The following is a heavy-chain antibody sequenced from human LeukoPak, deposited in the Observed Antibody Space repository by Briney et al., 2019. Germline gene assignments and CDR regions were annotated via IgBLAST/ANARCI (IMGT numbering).Heavy chain of an antibody. V-gene: IGHV1-69*04. J-gene: IGHJ1*01. D-gene: IGHD6-13*01. Sequence: ASVKVSCKASGGTFSSYAISWVRQAPGQGLEWMGRIIPILGIANYAQKSQGRVTITAGKSTSTAYMELSSLRSEDTAVYYCARDAGIAAAGTLSREYFQHWGQGTLVTVSS. CDR2: IIPILGIA. CDR3: ARDAGIAAAGTLSREYFQH. CDR1: GGTFSSYA.